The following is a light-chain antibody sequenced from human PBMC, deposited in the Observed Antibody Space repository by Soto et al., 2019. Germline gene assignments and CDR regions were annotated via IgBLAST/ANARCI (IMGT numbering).Light chain of an antibody. CDR3: LRYKAFSQT. CDR1: QSMNDW. CDR2: DAS. V-gene: IGKV1-5*01. J-gene: IGKJ1*01. Sequence: DIQMTQSPSTLSASVGDRVTITCRASQSMNDWLAWYQQKPGKAPKVLIYDASSLQSGVPSRFSGSGSGTEFPLTIDSLQPDDVATYYCLRYKAFSQTFGQGTKVEI.